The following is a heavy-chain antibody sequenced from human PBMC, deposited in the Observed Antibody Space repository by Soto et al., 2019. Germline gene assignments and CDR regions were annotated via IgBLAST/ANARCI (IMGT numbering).Heavy chain of an antibody. Sequence: SETLSLTCTVSGGSISSYYWSWIRQPPGKGLEWIGYIYYSGSTNYKPSLKSRVTISVDTSKNQFSLKLSSVTAADTAVYFCAREPKQNYDSSPWNGGFDSWGPGTLVTVSS. CDR1: GGSISSYY. V-gene: IGHV4-59*01. D-gene: IGHD3-22*01. CDR2: IYYSGST. J-gene: IGHJ4*02. CDR3: AREPKQNYDSSPWNGGFDS.